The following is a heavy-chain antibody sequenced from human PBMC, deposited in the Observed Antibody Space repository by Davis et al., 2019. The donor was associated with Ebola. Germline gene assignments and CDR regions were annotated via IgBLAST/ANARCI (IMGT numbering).Heavy chain of an antibody. CDR1: GLTFDNYA. CDR2: ITSNSGTT. J-gene: IGHJ5*02. V-gene: IGHV3-9*01. Sequence: PGGSLRLSCATSGLTFDNYAMHWFRHAPGKGLEWVSGITSNSGTTAYADSVKGRFTISRDNAKDSLYLQMNSLRIEDTAFYYCAKDFYGSGSYKDAWGQGTLVAESS. D-gene: IGHD3-10*01. CDR3: AKDFYGSGSYKDA.